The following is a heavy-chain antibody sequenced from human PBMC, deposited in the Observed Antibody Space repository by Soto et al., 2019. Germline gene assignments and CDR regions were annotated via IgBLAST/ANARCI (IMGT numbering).Heavy chain of an antibody. D-gene: IGHD1-26*01. Sequence: ETLSLTCTVSGGSISSYYWSWIRQPPGKGLEWIGYVYYGGSTNYNPSLKSRVTISVDTSKNQFSLKLSSVTAADTAVYYCARSKSGSYFRYWGQGTLVTVSS. CDR1: GGSISSYY. CDR3: ARSKSGSYFRY. CDR2: VYYGGST. J-gene: IGHJ4*02. V-gene: IGHV4-59*01.